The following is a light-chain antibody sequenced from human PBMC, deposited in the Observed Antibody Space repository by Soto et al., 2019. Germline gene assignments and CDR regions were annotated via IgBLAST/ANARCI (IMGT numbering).Light chain of an antibody. CDR3: QQFGSSPEYT. CDR2: GAS. V-gene: IGKV3-20*01. J-gene: IGKJ2*01. Sequence: EIVLTQSPGTLSLSPGERATLSCRASQSVSSSQLAWYQQKPGQAPRLLIYGASTTATGIPDRFSGGGSGTYFTLTISRLEPEDFAVYYCQQFGSSPEYTFGQGNKLEVK. CDR1: QSVSSSQ.